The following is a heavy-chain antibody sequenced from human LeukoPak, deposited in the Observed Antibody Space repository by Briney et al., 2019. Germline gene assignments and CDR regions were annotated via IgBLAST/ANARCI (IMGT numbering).Heavy chain of an antibody. J-gene: IGHJ4*02. CDR2: IYYSGST. Sequence: PSETLSLTCTVSGGSISSYYWSWIRQPPGKGLGWIGYIYYSGSTNYNPSLKSRVTISVDTSKNQFSLKLSSVTAADTAVYYCARSNWNPLGYYFDYWGQGTLVTVSS. CDR3: ARSNWNPLGYYFDY. CDR1: GGSISSYY. D-gene: IGHD1-20*01. V-gene: IGHV4-59*01.